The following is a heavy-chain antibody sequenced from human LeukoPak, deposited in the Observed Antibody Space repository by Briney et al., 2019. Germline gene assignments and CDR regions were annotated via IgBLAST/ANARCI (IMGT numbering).Heavy chain of an antibody. Sequence: GGSLRLSCAASGFTFSSYAMHWVRQAPGKGLEYVSAISSNGGSTYYANSVKGRFTISRDNSKNTLYLQMGSLRAEDMAVYYCARGVAAASFSDYWGQGTLVTVSS. CDR1: GFTFSSYA. J-gene: IGHJ4*02. CDR2: ISSNGGST. CDR3: ARGVAAASFSDY. D-gene: IGHD6-13*01. V-gene: IGHV3-64*01.